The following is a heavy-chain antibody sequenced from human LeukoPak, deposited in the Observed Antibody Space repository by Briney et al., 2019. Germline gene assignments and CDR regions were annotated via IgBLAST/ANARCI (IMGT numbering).Heavy chain of an antibody. CDR1: GYSISSGYY. Sequence: PSETLSLTCTVSGYSISSGYYWGWIRQPPGKGLEWIGSIYHSGSTYYNPSLKSRVTISVDTSKNQFSLKLSSVTAADTAVYYCAREGGSYFPYDGLDYWGQGTLVTVSS. CDR2: IYHSGST. V-gene: IGHV4-38-2*02. J-gene: IGHJ4*02. D-gene: IGHD1-26*01. CDR3: AREGGSYFPYDGLDY.